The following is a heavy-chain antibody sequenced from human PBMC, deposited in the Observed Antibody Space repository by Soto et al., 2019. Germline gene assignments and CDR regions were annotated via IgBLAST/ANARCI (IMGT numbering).Heavy chain of an antibody. CDR1: GYTFTSYA. V-gene: IGHV1-3*01. J-gene: IGHJ6*03. CDR2: INAGNGNT. D-gene: IGHD2-2*01. Sequence: GASVKVSCKASGYTFTSYAMHWVRQAPGQRLERMGWINAGNGNTKYSQKFQGRVTITRDTSASTAYMELSSLRSEDTAVYYCARSLSGSTIRFYYYYMDVWGKGTTVTVSS. CDR3: ARSLSGSTIRFYYYYMDV.